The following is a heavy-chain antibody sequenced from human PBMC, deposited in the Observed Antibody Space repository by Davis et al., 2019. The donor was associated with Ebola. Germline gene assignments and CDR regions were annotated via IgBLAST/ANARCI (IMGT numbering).Heavy chain of an antibody. CDR3: AAEGRGLRFLEWSKFDP. Sequence: AASVKVSCKASAFSFTSSSVQSVRQARGQRLEWIGWIVVGSGNTNYAQKSQERVAITRDMSTSTAYMELSSLRSEDTAVYYCAAEGRGLRFLEWSKFDPWGQGTLVTVSS. CDR2: IVVGSGNT. V-gene: IGHV1-58*01. CDR1: AFSFTSSS. D-gene: IGHD3-3*01. J-gene: IGHJ5*02.